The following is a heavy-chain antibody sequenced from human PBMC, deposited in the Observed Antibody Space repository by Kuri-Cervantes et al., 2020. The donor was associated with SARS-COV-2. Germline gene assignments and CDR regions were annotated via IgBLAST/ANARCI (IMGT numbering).Heavy chain of an antibody. D-gene: IGHD6-13*01. CDR3: ARETPEYSSSWFDF. J-gene: IGHJ4*02. Sequence: GESLKISCAASGFTVSSNYMSWVRQAPGKGLEWVSVIYSGGSTYYADSVKGRFTISRDNSKNTLYLQMNSLRPEDTAVYYCARETPEYSSSWFDFWGQGSLVTVSS. CDR2: IYSGGST. V-gene: IGHV3-53*05. CDR1: GFTVSSNY.